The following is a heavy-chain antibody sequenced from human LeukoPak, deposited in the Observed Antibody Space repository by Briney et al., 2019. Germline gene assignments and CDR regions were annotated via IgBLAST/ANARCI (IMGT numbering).Heavy chain of an antibody. V-gene: IGHV3-30-3*01. CDR2: VSYDGSIK. CDR1: GFTFSSYA. CDR3: AAWRGYDSGSFSGPLDY. J-gene: IGHJ4*02. Sequence: AGGSLRLSCAASGFTFSSYAMHWVRQAPGKGLEWVAVVSYDGSIKSYADSVKGRFTISRDNPRNTLYLQMNSLRGEDTAIYYCAAWRGYDSGSFSGPLDYWGQGTLVLVSS. D-gene: IGHD3-10*01.